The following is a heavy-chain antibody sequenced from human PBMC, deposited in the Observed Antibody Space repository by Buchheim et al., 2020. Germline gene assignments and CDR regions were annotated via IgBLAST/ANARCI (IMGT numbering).Heavy chain of an antibody. J-gene: IGHJ6*02. V-gene: IGHV1-69*04. CDR2: IIPILGIA. CDR1: GGTFSSYA. Sequence: QVQLVQSGAEVKKPGSSVKVSCKASGGTFSSYAISWVRQAPGQGLEWMGRIIPILGIANYAQKFQGRVTITADKSTSTAYMELSSLRSEDTAVYYCARAYYGDSAIIADGYYGMDVWGQGTT. D-gene: IGHD4-17*01. CDR3: ARAYYGDSAIIADGYYGMDV.